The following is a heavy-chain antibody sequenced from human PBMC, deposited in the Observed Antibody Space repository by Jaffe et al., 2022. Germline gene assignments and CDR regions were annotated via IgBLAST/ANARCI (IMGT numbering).Heavy chain of an antibody. D-gene: IGHD3-3*01. CDR2: IRYDGSNK. V-gene: IGHV3-30*02. CDR3: AKNSLRGPFGVVISRGSDYYYYMDV. CDR1: GFTFSSYG. J-gene: IGHJ6*03. Sequence: QVQLVESGGGVVQPGGSLRLSCAASGFTFSSYGMHWVRQAPGKGLEWVAFIRYDGSNKYYADSVKGRFTISRDNSKNTLYLQMNSLRAEDTAVYYCAKNSLRGPFGVVISRGSDYYYYMDVWGKGTTVTVSS.